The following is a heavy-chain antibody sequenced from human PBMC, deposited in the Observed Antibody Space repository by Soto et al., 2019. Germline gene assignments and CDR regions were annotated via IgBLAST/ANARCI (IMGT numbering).Heavy chain of an antibody. D-gene: IGHD3-22*01. J-gene: IGHJ5*02. Sequence: QVQLVQSGAEVKKPGSSVKVSCKASGGTFSSYAITWVRQAPGQGLEWMGGIIPIFGTANYAQKFQGRVTITADKSPSTXYMELSSLRSEDTAVYYCARDRGPSSGYYPYWFDPWGQGTLVTVSS. CDR2: IIPIFGTA. CDR3: ARDRGPSSGYYPYWFDP. V-gene: IGHV1-69*14. CDR1: GGTFSSYA.